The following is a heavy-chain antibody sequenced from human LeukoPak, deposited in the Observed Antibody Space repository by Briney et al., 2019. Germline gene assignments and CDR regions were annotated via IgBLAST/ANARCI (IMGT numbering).Heavy chain of an antibody. CDR1: GGSISSYY. J-gene: IGHJ4*02. CDR3: VRETTALDY. D-gene: IGHD1-1*01. Sequence: PSETLSLTCTVSGGSISSYYWSWIRQPPGKGLEWIGYIYYSGSTNYNPSLKSRVTISVDTSKNQFSLRLNSVTAADTAVYYCVRETTALDYWGQGTLVTVSS. CDR2: IYYSGST. V-gene: IGHV4-59*01.